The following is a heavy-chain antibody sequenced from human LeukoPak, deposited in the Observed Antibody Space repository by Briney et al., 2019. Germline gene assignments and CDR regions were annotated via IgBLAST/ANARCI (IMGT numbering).Heavy chain of an antibody. D-gene: IGHD2/OR15-2a*01. CDR3: ARRMARGFLRGGAFDI. V-gene: IGHV1-2*02. J-gene: IGHJ3*02. CDR1: GYTFTGYY. Sequence: ASVKVSCKASGYTFTGYYMHWVRQAPGQGLEWMGWINPNSGGTNYAQKFQGRVTMTRDTSISTAYMELSRLRSDDTAVYYCARRMARGFLRGGAFDIWGQGTMVTVSS. CDR2: INPNSGGT.